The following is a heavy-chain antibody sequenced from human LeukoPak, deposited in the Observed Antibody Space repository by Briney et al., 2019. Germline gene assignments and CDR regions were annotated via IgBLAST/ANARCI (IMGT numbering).Heavy chain of an antibody. V-gene: IGHV3-30*18. Sequence: PGRSLRLSCAASGFTFSSYGMHWVRQAPGKGLEWVAVISCDGSNKYNADSVKGRFTISRDNSKNTLYLQMNSLRAEDTAVYYCAKDSSLGSSSWYGGYYGMDVWGQGTTVTVSS. J-gene: IGHJ6*02. D-gene: IGHD6-13*01. CDR2: ISCDGSNK. CDR3: AKDSSLGSSSWYGGYYGMDV. CDR1: GFTFSSYG.